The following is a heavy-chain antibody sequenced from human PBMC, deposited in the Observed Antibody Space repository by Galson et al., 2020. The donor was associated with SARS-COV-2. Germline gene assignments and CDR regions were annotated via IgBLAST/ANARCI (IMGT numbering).Heavy chain of an antibody. Sequence: GGSLRLSCAASGFTFGDYALRWFRQAPGKGLEWVGFIRSKAYRGTSEYASSVQGRFTMSRDDSKSIAYLQMTSLKTEDTAVYYCARLVVILGASSLDSWGQGTLVTVSS. CDR3: ARLVVILGASSLDS. D-gene: IGHD1-26*01. CDR1: GFTFGDYA. CDR2: IRSKAYRGTS. V-gene: IGHV3-49*03. J-gene: IGHJ4*02.